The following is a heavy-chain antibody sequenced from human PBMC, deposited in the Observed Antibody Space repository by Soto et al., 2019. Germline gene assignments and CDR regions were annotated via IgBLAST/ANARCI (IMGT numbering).Heavy chain of an antibody. CDR2: ISITGANT. D-gene: IGHD6-19*01. CDR3: AKKAVSGRGVATYFAH. V-gene: IGHV3-23*01. Sequence: GLEWVSTISITGANTYYADSVKGRFTISRDNSKDTLYLQMNALRADDTALYHCAKKAVSGRGVATYFAHWRQGTQVPVSS. J-gene: IGHJ4*02.